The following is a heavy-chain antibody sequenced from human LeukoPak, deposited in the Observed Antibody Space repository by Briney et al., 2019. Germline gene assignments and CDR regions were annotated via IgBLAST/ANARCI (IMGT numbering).Heavy chain of an antibody. Sequence: SETLSLTCTVSGGSIGSYSWNWIRQPPGKGLEWIGYVYYSGSTNYNPSLKSRVTISVDTSKNQFSLKLSSVTAADTAVYYCAREYSSSWSYFDYWGQGTLVTVSS. CDR1: GGSIGSYS. J-gene: IGHJ4*02. V-gene: IGHV4-59*01. D-gene: IGHD6-13*01. CDR2: VYYSGST. CDR3: AREYSSSWSYFDY.